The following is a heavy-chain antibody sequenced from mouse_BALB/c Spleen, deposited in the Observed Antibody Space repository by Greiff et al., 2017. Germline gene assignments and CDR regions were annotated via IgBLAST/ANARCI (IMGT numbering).Heavy chain of an antibody. CDR3: ASGLRRDDY. V-gene: IGHV5-17*02. CDR2: ISIGNSPI. Sequence: EVMLVESGGGLVQPGGSRKLSCAASGFTFISFGMHWVRQDPETGLVWIAYISIGNSPIYYADTVKGRFTISRDNPKNTLSLQMTSLRSEDTAMYYCASGLRRDDYWGQGTTLTVSS. J-gene: IGHJ2*01. CDR1: GFTFISFG.